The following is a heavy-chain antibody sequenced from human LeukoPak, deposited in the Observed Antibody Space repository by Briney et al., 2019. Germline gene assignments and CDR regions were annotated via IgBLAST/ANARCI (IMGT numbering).Heavy chain of an antibody. CDR3: AKDEANPERYLEWSLFY. CDR2: ISYDGSNK. Sequence: GGSLRLSCAASGFTLSSYGMHWVRQAPGKELEWVAVISYDGSNKYYADSVKGRFTISRDNSKNTLYLQMNSLRAEDTAVYYCAKDEANPERYLEWSLFYWGQGTLVTVSS. V-gene: IGHV3-30*18. CDR1: GFTLSSYG. J-gene: IGHJ4*02. D-gene: IGHD3-3*01.